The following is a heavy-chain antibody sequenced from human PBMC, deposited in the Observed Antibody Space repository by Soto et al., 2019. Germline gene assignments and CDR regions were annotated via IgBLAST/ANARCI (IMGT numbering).Heavy chain of an antibody. CDR2: IIDSGGST. CDR3: AKGRSYYYYYGVDV. Sequence: AGSLRLASAASGFTLRSSAMGGVRQAPGKGLEWVSDIIDSGGSTYYADSVKGRFTISRDNSKSTLYLQMNSLRAEDTALYYCAKGRSYYYYYGVDVWGQGTTVTVSS. J-gene: IGHJ6*02. CDR1: GFTLRSSA. V-gene: IGHV3-23*01.